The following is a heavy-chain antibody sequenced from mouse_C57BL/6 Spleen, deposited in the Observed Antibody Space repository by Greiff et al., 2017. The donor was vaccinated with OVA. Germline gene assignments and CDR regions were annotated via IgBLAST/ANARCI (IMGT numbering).Heavy chain of an antibody. CDR1: GYTFTSYG. J-gene: IGHJ3*01. CDR3: ARDDYADWLAY. D-gene: IGHD2-4*01. V-gene: IGHV1-85*01. CDR2: IYPSDGST. Sequence: VQLQQPGPELVKPGASVKLSCKASGYTFTSYGINWVKQRPGQGLEWIGGIYPSDGSTKYNEKFKGKATLTVDTSSSTAYMELHSLTSEDSEVYVCARDDYADWLAYWGQGTLVTVSA.